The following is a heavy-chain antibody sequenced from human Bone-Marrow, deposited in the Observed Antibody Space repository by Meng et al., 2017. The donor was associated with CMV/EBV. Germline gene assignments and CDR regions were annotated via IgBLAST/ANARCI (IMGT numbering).Heavy chain of an antibody. V-gene: IGHV4-61*01. CDR2: IYYSGST. J-gene: IGHJ6*02. D-gene: IGHD3-9*01. Sequence: GSLRLSCTVSGGSVSSGSYYWSWIRQPPGKGLEWIGYIYYSGSTNYNPSLKSRVTISVDTSKNQFSLKLSSVTAADTAVYYCARDNFDTSYYGMDVWGQGTTVTVSS. CDR3: ARDNFDTSYYGMDV. CDR1: GGSVSSGSYY.